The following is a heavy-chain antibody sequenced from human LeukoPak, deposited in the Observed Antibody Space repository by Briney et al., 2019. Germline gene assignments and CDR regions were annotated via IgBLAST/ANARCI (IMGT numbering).Heavy chain of an antibody. J-gene: IGHJ4*02. D-gene: IGHD4-17*01. CDR3: TKGRGTHGDDDCYFDL. CDR2: IRGVGGRT. V-gene: IGHV3-23*01. Sequence: GGSLRLSCAASGFTFSSYAMSWVRRAPGKGLEWVSAIRGVGGRTYYADSVKGRFTISRDNSKNTLYLQMNSLRAEDTAEYYCTKGRGTHGDDDCYFDLWGQGTLVTVSS. CDR1: GFTFSSYA.